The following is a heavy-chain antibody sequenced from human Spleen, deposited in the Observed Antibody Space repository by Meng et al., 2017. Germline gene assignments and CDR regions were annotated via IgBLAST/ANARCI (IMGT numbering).Heavy chain of an antibody. J-gene: IGHJ4*02. V-gene: IGHV1-46*01. CDR1: GYTLRNYY. CDR2: INPGGTRR. Sequence: ASVKVSCKASGYTLRNYYMHWVRQAPGQGLEWMGIINPGGTRRSYAQKFQGRVTMTSDTYTNTVYMELSSLRSEDRAVYYCARTLEFFDYWGQGTLVTVSS. CDR3: ARTLEFFDY.